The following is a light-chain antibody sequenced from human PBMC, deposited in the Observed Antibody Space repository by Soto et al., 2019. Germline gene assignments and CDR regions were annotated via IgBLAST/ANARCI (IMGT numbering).Light chain of an antibody. CDR3: QEWDNTDDQV. CDR1: NIGTKG. V-gene: IGLV3-21*02. J-gene: IGLJ2*01. CDR2: DDT. Sequence: SYELTQPPSASVAPGETASITCGGKNIGTKGVHWYQQKPGQAPMLVLYDDTERPSGIPERFSGSNSGTAATLTISRVEVGDEADYYCQEWDNTDDQVFGGGTKLTVL.